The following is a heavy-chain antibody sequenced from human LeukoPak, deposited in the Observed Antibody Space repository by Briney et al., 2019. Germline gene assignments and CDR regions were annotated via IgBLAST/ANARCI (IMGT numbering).Heavy chain of an antibody. V-gene: IGHV3-48*04. CDR3: ATSARPGFGSHDY. CDR2: ISGSSSGI. J-gene: IGHJ4*02. Sequence: GGSMKLSCVVSGLSFSQYRMNWVRQAPGKGPEWVSDISGSSSGINYADSVKGRFTISRDNDENSLSLQMNSLSAEDTAVYYCATSARPGFGSHDYWGQGTLVTVSS. CDR1: GLSFSQYR. D-gene: IGHD3-10*01.